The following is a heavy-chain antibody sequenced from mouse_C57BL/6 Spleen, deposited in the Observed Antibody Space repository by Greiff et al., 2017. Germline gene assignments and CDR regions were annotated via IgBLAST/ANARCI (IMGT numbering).Heavy chain of an antibody. CDR3: ARWIYALDY. CDR2: IDPSARST. J-gene: IGHJ4*01. Sequence: VQLQQPGAELVKPGASVKLSCKASGSTFTSYWMPWVKQRPGPGLEWIGEIDPSARSTNYNQQFQGKATLTVDPSSSTAYMQLSSLTSEDSAVYDCARWIYALDYWGQGTSVTVSA. CDR1: GSTFTSYW. V-gene: IGHV1-50*01.